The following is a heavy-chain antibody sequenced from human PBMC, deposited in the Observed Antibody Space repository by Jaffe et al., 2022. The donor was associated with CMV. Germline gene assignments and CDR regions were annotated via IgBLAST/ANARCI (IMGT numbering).Heavy chain of an antibody. CDR1: GFTFSSYG. CDR2: ISYDGSNK. Sequence: QVQLVESGGGVVQPGRSLRLSCAASGFTFSSYGMHWVRQAPGKGLEWVAVISYDGSNKYYADSVKGRFTISRDNSKNTLYLQMNSLRAEDTAVYYCAKGFGGSCYPNFDYWGQGTLVTVSS. V-gene: IGHV3-30*18. J-gene: IGHJ4*02. CDR3: AKGFGGSCYPNFDY. D-gene: IGHD2-15*01.